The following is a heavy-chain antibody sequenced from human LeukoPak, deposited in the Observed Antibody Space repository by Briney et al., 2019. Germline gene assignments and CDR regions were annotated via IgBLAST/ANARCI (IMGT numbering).Heavy chain of an antibody. D-gene: IGHD4-11*01. CDR3: ARHFRDYINDY. J-gene: IGHJ4*02. CDR1: GYRFTNYW. Sequence: GESLKVSCKGSGYRFTNYWISWVRQMPGKGLEWMGRIDPSDSYTNYSPSFQGHVTISADKSISTAYLQWSSLKASDTAMYYCARHFRDYINDYWGQGTLVTVSS. V-gene: IGHV5-10-1*01. CDR2: IDPSDSYT.